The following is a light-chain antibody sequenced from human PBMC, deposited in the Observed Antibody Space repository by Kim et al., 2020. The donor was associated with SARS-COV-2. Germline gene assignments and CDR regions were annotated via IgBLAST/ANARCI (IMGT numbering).Light chain of an antibody. J-gene: IGLJ3*02. CDR2: NTN. Sequence: GGTVTLPLCLRSASVSTAHPPSWYQQTPGQAPRTLIYNTNSRSSGVPDRFSGSILGNRAALTITEAAAADESHYYCVLYMTGGTWVFGGGTQLTVL. CDR1: SASVSTAHP. CDR3: VLYMTGGTWV. V-gene: IGLV8-61*01.